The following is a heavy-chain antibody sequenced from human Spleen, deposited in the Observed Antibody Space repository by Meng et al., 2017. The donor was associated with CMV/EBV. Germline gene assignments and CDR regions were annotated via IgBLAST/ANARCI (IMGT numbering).Heavy chain of an antibody. V-gene: IGHV4-38-2*02. J-gene: IGHJ6*02. D-gene: IGHD3-3*01. CDR2: IYYSGST. CDR3: AGSLPYYDFWSGSGYYGMDV. CDR1: GYSISSGYY. Sequence: SETLSLTCTVSGYSISSGYYWGWIRQPPGKGLEWIGYIYYSGSTNYNPSLKSRVTISVDTSKNQFSLKPSSVTAADTAVYYCAGSLPYYDFWSGSGYYGMDVWGQGTTVTVSS.